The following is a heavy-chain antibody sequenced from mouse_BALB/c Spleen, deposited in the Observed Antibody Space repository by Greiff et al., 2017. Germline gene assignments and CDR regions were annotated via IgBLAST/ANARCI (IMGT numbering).Heavy chain of an antibody. CDR3: ARGYGYDGYFDY. D-gene: IGHD2-2*01. J-gene: IGHJ2*01. CDR2: IRNKANGYTT. V-gene: IGHV7-3*02. CDR1: GYTFTDYY. Sequence: EVQLVESGGGLVQPGGSVRLSCATSGYTFTDYYMSWVRQPPGKALEWLGFIRNKANGYTTEYSSTVKGRFTIARDNSQSILYLQMNTLRAEDSATYYCARGYGYDGYFDYWGQGTTLTVSS.